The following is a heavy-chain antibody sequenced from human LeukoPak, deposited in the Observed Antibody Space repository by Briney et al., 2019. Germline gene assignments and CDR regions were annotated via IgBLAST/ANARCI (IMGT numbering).Heavy chain of an antibody. J-gene: IGHJ4*02. D-gene: IGHD6-13*01. CDR1: GGSISSGGYY. Sequence: SETLSLTCTVSGGSISSGGYYWSWIRQPPGKGLEWIGYIYYSGSTYYNPSLKSRVTISVDTSKNQFSLKLSSVTAADTAVYYCARGRSWSFDYWGQGTLVTVSS. CDR3: ARGRSWSFDY. V-gene: IGHV4-30-4*01. CDR2: IYYSGST.